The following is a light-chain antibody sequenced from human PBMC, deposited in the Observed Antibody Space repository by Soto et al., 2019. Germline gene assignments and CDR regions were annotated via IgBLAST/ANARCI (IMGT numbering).Light chain of an antibody. V-gene: IGLV1-40*01. CDR3: RSYAGDLAL. J-gene: IGLJ2*01. CDR1: SSNIGAGYD. Sequence: QSVLTQPPSVSGAPGQRVTISCTGSSSNIGAGYDVHWYQQLPGTAPKLLIYGNSNRPSGVPDQFSGSKSGTSASLANTGLQAEDEADYYCRSYAGDLALFGGGTKVTVL. CDR2: GNS.